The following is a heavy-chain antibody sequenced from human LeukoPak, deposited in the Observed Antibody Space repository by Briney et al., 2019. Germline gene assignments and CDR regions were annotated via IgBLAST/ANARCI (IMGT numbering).Heavy chain of an antibody. J-gene: IGHJ4*02. V-gene: IGHV4-59*12. CDR2: IFYSGST. CDR3: AREWVSGSYYLVDY. Sequence: SETLSLTCTVSGGSISSYYWSWIRQPPGKGLEWFGYIFYSGSTNYNPSLKSRVTISVDTSKNQFSLKLSSVTAADTAVYYCAREWVSGSYYLVDYWGQGTLVTVSS. CDR1: GGSISSYY. D-gene: IGHD1-26*01.